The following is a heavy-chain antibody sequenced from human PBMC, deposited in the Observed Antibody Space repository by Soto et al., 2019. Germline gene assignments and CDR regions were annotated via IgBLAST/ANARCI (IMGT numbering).Heavy chain of an antibody. CDR3: ARKITGTDAFDI. CDR2: IYHSGST. D-gene: IGHD3-10*01. Sequence: QLQLQESGSGLVKPSQTLSLTCAVSGGSISSGGYSWSWIRQPPGKGLEWIGYIYHSGSTYYNPSLKRRDTISVDRSKNQFSLKLSSVPAADTAVYYCARKITGTDAFDIWGPGTMVTVSS. V-gene: IGHV4-30-2*01. CDR1: GGSISSGGYS. J-gene: IGHJ3*02.